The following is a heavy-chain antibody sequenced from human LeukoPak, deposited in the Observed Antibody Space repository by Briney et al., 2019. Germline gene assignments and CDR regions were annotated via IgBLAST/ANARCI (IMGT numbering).Heavy chain of an antibody. Sequence: SETLSLTCTVSGYSISSGFYWGWIRQPPGKGLEWIASVYQSGSAHYNPSLRSRLTISIDTSKNHFSLELSSVTAADTAVYYCAREVVLVVAAIPGYYNYYMDVWGKGTTVTVSS. CDR1: GYSISSGFY. J-gene: IGHJ6*03. CDR2: VYQSGSA. D-gene: IGHD2-15*01. V-gene: IGHV4-38-2*02. CDR3: AREVVLVVAAIPGYYNYYMDV.